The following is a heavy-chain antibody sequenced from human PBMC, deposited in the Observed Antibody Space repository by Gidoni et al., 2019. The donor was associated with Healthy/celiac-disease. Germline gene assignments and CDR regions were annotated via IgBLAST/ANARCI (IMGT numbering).Heavy chain of an antibody. CDR1: GFTFTISA. Sequence: QMQLVQSGPEVKKPGTSVKVSSKASGFTFTISAVQWVRQARGQRLEWIGWIVVGSGNTNYAQKFQERVTITRDMSTSTAYMELSSLRSEDTAVYYCAAGAFNRVGARHWGQGTLVTVSS. J-gene: IGHJ4*02. CDR2: IVVGSGNT. D-gene: IGHD1-26*01. V-gene: IGHV1-58*01. CDR3: AAGAFNRVGARH.